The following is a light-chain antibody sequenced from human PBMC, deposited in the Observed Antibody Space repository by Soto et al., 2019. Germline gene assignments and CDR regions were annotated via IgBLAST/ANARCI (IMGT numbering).Light chain of an antibody. Sequence: EIVLTQAPATLSSFPGDIVTLSCRASQAVNTRLAWYQHKPGQAPRILIYLASNRAAGVPARFSGSGSGTDCTLTISDVEPEDVAVYYCHQRQSWPRTFGQGTKVDIK. CDR2: LAS. CDR3: HQRQSWPRT. J-gene: IGKJ1*01. V-gene: IGKV3D-11*03. CDR1: QAVNTR.